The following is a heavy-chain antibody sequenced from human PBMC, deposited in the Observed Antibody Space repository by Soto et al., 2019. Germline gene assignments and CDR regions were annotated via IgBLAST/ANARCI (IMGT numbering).Heavy chain of an antibody. Sequence: QVQLVKSGGGVVQPGRSLRLSCAASGFTFSSYGMHWVRQAPGKGLEWVAVISYDGSNKYYADSVKGRFTISRDNSKNTLYLQMNSLRAEDTAVYYCAKSRGSGNNGMDVWGQGTTVTVSS. D-gene: IGHD3-10*01. CDR3: AKSRGSGNNGMDV. V-gene: IGHV3-30*18. J-gene: IGHJ6*02. CDR2: ISYDGSNK. CDR1: GFTFSSYG.